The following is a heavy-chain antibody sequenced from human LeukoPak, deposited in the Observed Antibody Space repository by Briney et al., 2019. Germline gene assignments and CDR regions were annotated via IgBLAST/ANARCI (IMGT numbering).Heavy chain of an antibody. CDR3: AKDFWSGYFYFDY. D-gene: IGHD3-3*01. J-gene: IGHJ4*02. CDR2: ISGSGSST. CDR1: GFTFSNAW. Sequence: GGSLRLSCAASGFTFSNAWMSWVRQAPGKGLEWVSGISGSGSSTYYADSVKGRFTISRDNSKNTLYLQMNSLRAEDTAVYYCAKDFWSGYFYFDYWGQGILVTVSS. V-gene: IGHV3-23*01.